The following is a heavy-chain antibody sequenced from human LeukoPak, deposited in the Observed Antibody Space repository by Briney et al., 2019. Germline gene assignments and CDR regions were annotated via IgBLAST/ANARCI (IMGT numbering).Heavy chain of an antibody. V-gene: IGHV3-30*04. Sequence: SGGSLRLSCAASGFTFSSYAMHWVRQAPGKGLEWVAVISYDGSNKYYADSVKGRFTISRDNSKNTLYLQMNSLGAEDTAVYYCAREPGYDSSGYSRFDYWGQGTLVTVSS. CDR1: GFTFSSYA. D-gene: IGHD3-22*01. CDR3: AREPGYDSSGYSRFDY. CDR2: ISYDGSNK. J-gene: IGHJ4*02.